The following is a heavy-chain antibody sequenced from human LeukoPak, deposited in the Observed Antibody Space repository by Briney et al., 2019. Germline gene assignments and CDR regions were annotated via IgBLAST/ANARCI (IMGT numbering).Heavy chain of an antibody. Sequence: PSQTLSLTCTVSGGSISSGSYYWSWIRQPAGKGLEWIGRIYTSGSTNYNPSLKSRVTISVDTSKNQFSLKLSSVTAADTAVYYCARGSEVQVAGNIDYWGQGTLVTVSS. CDR2: IYTSGST. CDR1: GGSISSGSYY. D-gene: IGHD1/OR15-1a*01. J-gene: IGHJ4*02. V-gene: IGHV4-61*02. CDR3: ARGSEVQVAGNIDY.